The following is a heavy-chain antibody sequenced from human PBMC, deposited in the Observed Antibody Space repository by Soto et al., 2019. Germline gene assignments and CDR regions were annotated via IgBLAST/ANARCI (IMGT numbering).Heavy chain of an antibody. J-gene: IGHJ3*01. CDR1: GFNFNSYE. V-gene: IGHV3-48*03. CDR3: VRGGLVPAAPWDSFDL. Sequence: GGSLRLSCEASGFNFNSYEMNWVRQTPGKGPEWISYIGISNSNVYYAGSVKGRFTVSRDNAKNSVYLQMNSLRAEDMAVYYCVRGGLVPAAPWDSFDLWGQGTMVTVSS. CDR2: IGISNSNV. D-gene: IGHD2-2*01.